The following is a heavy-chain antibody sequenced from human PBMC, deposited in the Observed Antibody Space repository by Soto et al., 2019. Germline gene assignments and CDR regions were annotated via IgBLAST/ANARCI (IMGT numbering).Heavy chain of an antibody. Sequence: GGSLRLSCAASGFTFTTTIMRFRRLAPGKGLEWVSVIYSGGSTYYADSVKGRFTISRYNSKNTLYLQMNSLRAEDTAVYYCAREGMGVYGMDVWGQGTTVPVSS. D-gene: IGHD3-16*01. CDR3: AREGMGVYGMDV. V-gene: IGHV3-53*01. J-gene: IGHJ6*02. CDR1: GFTFTTTI. CDR2: IYSGGST.